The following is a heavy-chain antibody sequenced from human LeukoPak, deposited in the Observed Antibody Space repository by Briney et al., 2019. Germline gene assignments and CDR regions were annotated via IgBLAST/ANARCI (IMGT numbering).Heavy chain of an antibody. CDR2: IYISGST. Sequence: SETLSLTCTVSGGSISTYYWSWIRQPAGKGLEWIGRIYISGSTNYNPSLKSRVTMSVDTSKNQFSLKLSSVTAADTAVYYCARDASSGWYFALDYWGQGTLVTVSS. V-gene: IGHV4-4*07. CDR3: ARDASSGWYFALDY. J-gene: IGHJ4*02. D-gene: IGHD6-19*01. CDR1: GGSISTYY.